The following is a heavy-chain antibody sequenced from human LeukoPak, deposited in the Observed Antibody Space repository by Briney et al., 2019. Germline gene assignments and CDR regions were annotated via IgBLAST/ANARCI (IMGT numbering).Heavy chain of an antibody. D-gene: IGHD1-14*01. J-gene: IGHJ4*02. CDR1: GFAVGSNY. V-gene: IGHV3-53*01. CDR3: ARRPGN. CDR2: IYSGCAI. Sequence: GGSLRLSCVASGFAVGSNYMSWVRQAPGKGLEWVSLIYSGCAIRYADSVKGRFTISRDSSKNTLFLQMNDLTVEDTARYYCARRPGNWGQGILVTVSS.